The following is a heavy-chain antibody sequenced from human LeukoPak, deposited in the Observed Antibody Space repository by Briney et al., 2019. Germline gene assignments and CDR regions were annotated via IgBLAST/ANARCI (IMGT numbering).Heavy chain of an antibody. J-gene: IGHJ6*03. CDR1: GGSISSSSYY. D-gene: IGHD3-10*01. CDR2: IYYSGST. CDR3: ARRAGSGRYYYYMDV. Sequence: SETLSLTCTVSGGSISSSSYYWGWIRQPPVKGLEWTGSIYYSGSTYYNPSLKRRVTISVDTSKNQFSLKLSSVTAADTAVYYCARRAGSGRYYYYMDVWGKGTTVTVSS. V-gene: IGHV4-39*07.